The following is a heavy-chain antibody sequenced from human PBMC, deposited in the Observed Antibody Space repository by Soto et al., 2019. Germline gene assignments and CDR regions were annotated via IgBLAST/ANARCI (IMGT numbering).Heavy chain of an antibody. Sequence: GXSVKVSCKASVYTFTCYYMHWVRQAPGQGLEWMGWINPNSGGTNYAQKFQGRVTMTRDTSISTAYMELSRLRSDDTAVYYCARDSTYGSGSYYYYYGMDVWGQGTTVTVSS. J-gene: IGHJ6*02. CDR2: INPNSGGT. CDR3: ARDSTYGSGSYYYYYGMDV. CDR1: VYTFTCYY. V-gene: IGHV1-2*02. D-gene: IGHD3-10*01.